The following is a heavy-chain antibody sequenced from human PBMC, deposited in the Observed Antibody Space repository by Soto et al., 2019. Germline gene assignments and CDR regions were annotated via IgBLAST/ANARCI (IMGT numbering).Heavy chain of an antibody. V-gene: IGHV4-39*01. Sequence: QLQLQESGPGLVKPSETLSLSCSVSGGSISSNSHYWAWLRQPPGKGLEWIGSIYYNGFTYYSPSLKRRLTISVDTSKNQFSLSLLSVTPADTAVYYCARQDDFWSGYNTFDSWGQGTLVTVSS. CDR3: ARQDDFWSGYNTFDS. D-gene: IGHD3-3*01. CDR2: IYYNGFT. J-gene: IGHJ4*02. CDR1: GGSISSNSHY.